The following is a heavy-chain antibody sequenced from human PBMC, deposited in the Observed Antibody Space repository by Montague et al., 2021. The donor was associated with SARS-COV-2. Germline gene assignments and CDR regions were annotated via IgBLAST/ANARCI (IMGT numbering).Heavy chain of an antibody. V-gene: IGHV4-31*03. CDR3: ARMYVPAHGTSAASYSDY. Sequence: TLSLTCIVSGGFISSDDSYWTWIRQHPGKGLEWIGYISYSGRTSYNVSLKSRLTISADTSDYQFSLKLTSMAAADTAVYYCARMYVPAHGTSAASYSDYWGRGTLVTVSS. J-gene: IGHJ4*02. D-gene: IGHD6-13*01. CDR2: ISYSGRT. CDR1: GGFISSDDSY.